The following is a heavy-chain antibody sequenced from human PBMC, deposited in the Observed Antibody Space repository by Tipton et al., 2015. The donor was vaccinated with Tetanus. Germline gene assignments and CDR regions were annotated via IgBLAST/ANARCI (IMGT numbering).Heavy chain of an antibody. Sequence: QSGPEVKKPGSSVKVSCKSSGGTFSNYVFNWVRQAPGQGLEWMGGFSPIFRRPNYAQKFQGRVTISADESTSTAYMELRSLTSAGTAIYYCAREAINSEDRRAFDVWGQGTMVTVSP. CDR2: FSPIFRRP. CDR3: AREAINSEDRRAFDV. V-gene: IGHV1-69*01. D-gene: IGHD3-22*01. J-gene: IGHJ3*01. CDR1: GGTFSNYV.